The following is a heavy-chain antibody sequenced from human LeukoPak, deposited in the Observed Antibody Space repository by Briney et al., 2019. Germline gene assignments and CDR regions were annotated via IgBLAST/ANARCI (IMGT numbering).Heavy chain of an antibody. CDR3: ARGRPFVIRGVDWFDP. CDR1: GGSISSGSYY. V-gene: IGHV4-39*07. D-gene: IGHD3-10*01. J-gene: IGHJ5*02. CDR2: INHSGST. Sequence: SETLSLTCTVSGGSISSGSYYWGWVRQPPGTGVEWLGEINHSGSTNYNPSLKSRVTISVDTSKNQFSLKLSSVTAADTAVYYCARGRPFVIRGVDWFDPWGQGTLVTVSS.